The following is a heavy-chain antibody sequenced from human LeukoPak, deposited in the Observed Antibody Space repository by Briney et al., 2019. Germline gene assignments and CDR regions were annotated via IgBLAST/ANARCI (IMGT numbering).Heavy chain of an antibody. Sequence: GGSLRLSCAASGLTVSSNYMSWVRQAPGKGLEWVSLIYSGGSTYYADSVKGRFTISRHESKNTLHLQMNSLTPADTAVYYCAAALFSSWYFASWGRGTLVTVSS. CDR3: AAALFSSWYFAS. D-gene: IGHD6-13*01. CDR2: IYSGGST. V-gene: IGHV3-53*04. CDR1: GLTVSSNY. J-gene: IGHJ4*02.